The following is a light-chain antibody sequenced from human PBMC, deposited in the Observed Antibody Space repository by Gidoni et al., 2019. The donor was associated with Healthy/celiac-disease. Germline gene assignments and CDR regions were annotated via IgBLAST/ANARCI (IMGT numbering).Light chain of an antibody. CDR3: HQSSSFPRT. Sequence: ESVLTQHSDFQSVTPKDKATITCPASQSIGSSLHCYQQKPDQAPKRLIKYASPSNSGVPSRFSGSGSGTDCNLTINSLEAEDAAAYYCHQSSSFPRTFGQXTKVEIK. V-gene: IGKV6D-21*02. CDR2: YAS. CDR1: QSIGSS. J-gene: IGKJ1*01.